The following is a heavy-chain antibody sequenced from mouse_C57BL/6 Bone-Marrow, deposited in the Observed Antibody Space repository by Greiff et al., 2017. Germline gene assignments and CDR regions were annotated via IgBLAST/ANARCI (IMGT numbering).Heavy chain of an antibody. J-gene: IGHJ1*03. CDR1: GYTFTDYY. CDR3: ARVYGNFYYWYFDV. CDR2: INPNNGGT. Sequence: EVPLQQSGPELVKPGASVKISCKASGYTFTDYYMNWVKQSHGKSLEWIGDINPNNGGTSYNQKFKGKATLTVDKSSSTAYMELRSLTSEDSAVYYCARVYGNFYYWYFDVWGTGTTVTVSS. V-gene: IGHV1-26*01. D-gene: IGHD2-1*01.